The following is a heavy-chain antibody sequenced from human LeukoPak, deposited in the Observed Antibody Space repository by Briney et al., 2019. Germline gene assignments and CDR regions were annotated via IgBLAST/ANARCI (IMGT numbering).Heavy chain of an antibody. CDR1: GYTFTGYY. Sequence: ASVKVSCKASGYTFTGYYMHWVRQAPGQGLEWMGRINPNSGGTNNAQKFQGRVTMTRDTSISTAYMELSRLSSDDTAVYYFARDSGHCTNGVCYYRVLDYWGQGTLVTVSS. J-gene: IGHJ4*02. D-gene: IGHD2-8*01. CDR2: INPNSGGT. V-gene: IGHV1-2*06. CDR3: ARDSGHCTNGVCYYRVLDY.